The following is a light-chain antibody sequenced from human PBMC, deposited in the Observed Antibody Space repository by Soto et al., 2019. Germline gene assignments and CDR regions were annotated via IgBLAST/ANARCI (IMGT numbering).Light chain of an antibody. V-gene: IGKV3-20*01. J-gene: IGKJ1*01. CDR3: QQSGSSSGWM. CDR1: QSVSSSY. Sequence: EIVLTQSPGTLSLSPGERATLSCRASQSVSSSYLAWYRQKPGQAPRLLIYGASSRATGIPDRFSGSGSGIDFTLTISRLEPEDVAVYYCQQSGSSSGWMFGQGTKVDIK. CDR2: GAS.